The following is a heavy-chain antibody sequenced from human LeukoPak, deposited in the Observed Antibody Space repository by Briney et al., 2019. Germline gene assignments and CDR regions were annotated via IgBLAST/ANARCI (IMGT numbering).Heavy chain of an antibody. J-gene: IGHJ4*02. Sequence: SETLSLTCSVPGGSISHYYWSWIRQPAGEGLEWIGRIYTSGNTNYNPSLKSRVSMSVDTSKNQYSLKLSSVIAADTAMYYCARESHYDFSDGYYTGGLDHWGQGIVVTVST. V-gene: IGHV4-4*07. CDR3: ARESHYDFSDGYYTGGLDH. CDR1: GGSISHYY. D-gene: IGHD3/OR15-3a*01. CDR2: IYTSGNT.